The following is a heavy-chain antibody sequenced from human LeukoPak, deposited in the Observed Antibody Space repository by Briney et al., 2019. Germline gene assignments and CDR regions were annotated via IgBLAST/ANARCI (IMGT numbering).Heavy chain of an antibody. CDR1: GYSISSGRY. CDR2: VFHSGST. Sequence: SETLSLTCAVSGYSISSGRYWGWIRQPPGKGLEWVGSVFHSGSTYYNPSLKSRVTISVDTSKNHFSLNLRSVTAADTAVYYCARSLSTAGIDYWGQGTLVTVSS. V-gene: IGHV4-38-2*01. J-gene: IGHJ4*02. CDR3: ARSLSTAGIDY. D-gene: IGHD2-2*01.